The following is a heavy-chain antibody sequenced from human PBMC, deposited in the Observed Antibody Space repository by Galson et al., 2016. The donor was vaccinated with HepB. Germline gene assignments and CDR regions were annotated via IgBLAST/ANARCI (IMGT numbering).Heavy chain of an antibody. V-gene: IGHV3-23*01. J-gene: IGHJ6*02. CDR3: AKDGPGYSSGWHSYYFAMDV. Sequence: SLRLSCAAFGYTFRSYAMSWVRQAPGKGLEWVSAISRDGDTTYNADSVKGRVSISRDNSKNTVYLQVNILRAEDTAVYYCAKDGPGYSSGWHSYYFAMDVWGQGTTVTVSS. CDR1: GYTFRSYA. D-gene: IGHD6-19*01. CDR2: ISRDGDTT.